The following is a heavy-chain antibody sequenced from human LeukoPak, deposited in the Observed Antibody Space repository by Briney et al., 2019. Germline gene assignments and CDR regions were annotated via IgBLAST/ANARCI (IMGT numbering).Heavy chain of an antibody. CDR3: AREYHSGWYYFDY. V-gene: IGHV3-33*01. CDR2: IWYDGSNK. CDR1: GFTFSSYG. D-gene: IGHD6-19*01. Sequence: PGGSLRLSCAASGFTFSSYGMHWVRQAPGKGLEWVAVIWYDGSNKYYADSVKGRFTISRDNSKNTLYLQMNSLRAEDTAVYYCAREYHSGWYYFDYCGQGTLVTVSS. J-gene: IGHJ4*02.